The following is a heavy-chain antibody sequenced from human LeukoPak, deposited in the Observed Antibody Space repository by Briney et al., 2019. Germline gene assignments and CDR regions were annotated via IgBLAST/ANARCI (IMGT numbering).Heavy chain of an antibody. CDR2: ISSSSSYT. CDR1: GFTFSDYY. Sequence: GGSLRLSCAASGFTFSDYYMSWIRQAPGQGLEWVSYISSSSSYTNYADSVKGRFTISRDNAKNSLYLQMNSLRAEDTAVYYCARDLVDYYDSSANNWFDPWGQGTLVTVSS. V-gene: IGHV3-11*06. D-gene: IGHD3-22*01. J-gene: IGHJ5*02. CDR3: ARDLVDYYDSSANNWFDP.